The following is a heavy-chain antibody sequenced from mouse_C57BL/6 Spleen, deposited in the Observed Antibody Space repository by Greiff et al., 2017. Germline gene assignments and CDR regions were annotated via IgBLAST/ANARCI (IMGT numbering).Heavy chain of an antibody. CDR2: IDPSDSYT. CDR1: GYTFTSYW. D-gene: IGHD1-1*01. Sequence: QVQLQQPGAELVMPGASVKLSCKASGYTFTSYWMHWVKQRPGQGLEWIGEIDPSDSYTNYNQKFKGKSTLTVDKSSSTAYMQLSSLTSEDSAVYYCARNDGSGLFDYWGQGTTLTVSS. J-gene: IGHJ2*01. CDR3: ARNDGSGLFDY. V-gene: IGHV1-69*01.